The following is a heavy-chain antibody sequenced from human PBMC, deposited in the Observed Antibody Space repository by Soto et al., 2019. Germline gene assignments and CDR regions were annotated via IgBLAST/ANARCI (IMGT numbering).Heavy chain of an antibody. J-gene: IGHJ4*02. CDR3: ASSGQLADFDY. V-gene: IGHV5-51*01. Sequence: GESLKIACKGSVYSFTSYWIGGVGQMPGKGLEWMGIIYPGDSDTRYSPSFQGQVTISADKSISTAYLQWSSLKASDTAMYYCASSGQLADFDYWGQGTLVTVSS. CDR1: VYSFTSYW. CDR2: IYPGDSDT. D-gene: IGHD6-6*01.